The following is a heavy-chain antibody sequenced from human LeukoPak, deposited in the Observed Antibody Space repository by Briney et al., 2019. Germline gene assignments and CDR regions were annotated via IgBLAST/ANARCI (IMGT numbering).Heavy chain of an antibody. CDR2: ISSSGSTI. CDR3: ARAPVAAAGPFFDY. V-gene: IGHV3-11*01. J-gene: IGHJ4*02. D-gene: IGHD6-13*01. Sequence: GGSLRLSCAASGFTFSDYYMSWLRQAPGKGLEWVSYISSSGSTIYYADSLKGRFTISRDNAKNSLYLQMNSLRAEDTAVYYCARAPVAAAGPFFDYWGQGTLVTVSP. CDR1: GFTFSDYY.